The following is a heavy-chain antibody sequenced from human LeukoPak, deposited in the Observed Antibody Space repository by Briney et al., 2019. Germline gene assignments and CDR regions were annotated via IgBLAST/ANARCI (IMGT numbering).Heavy chain of an antibody. J-gene: IGHJ4*01. CDR3: ASRVYGLGSFNY. Sequence: SETLSLTCTVSGDSISSTSYYWDWIRQPPGKGLEWIGSIYNSGTTYYNPSMKSRVTISVETSKNQFSLKVSSVTAADTAVYYCASRVYGLGSFNYWGQGTLVTVSS. V-gene: IGHV4-39*01. CDR2: IYNSGTT. D-gene: IGHD3-10*01. CDR1: GDSISSTSYY.